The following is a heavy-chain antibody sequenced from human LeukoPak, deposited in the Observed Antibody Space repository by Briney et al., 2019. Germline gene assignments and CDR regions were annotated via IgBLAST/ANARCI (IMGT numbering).Heavy chain of an antibody. J-gene: IGHJ6*04. CDR2: ISWDGGST. V-gene: IGHV3-43D*03. Sequence: AGGSLRLSCAASGFTFDDYAMHWVRQAPGKGLEWVSLISWDGGSTYYADSVKGRFTISRDNSKNSLYLQMNSLRAEDTALYYCAKDVRPYSSGCPDVWGKGTTVTVSS. D-gene: IGHD6-19*01. CDR1: GFTFDDYA. CDR3: AKDVRPYSSGCPDV.